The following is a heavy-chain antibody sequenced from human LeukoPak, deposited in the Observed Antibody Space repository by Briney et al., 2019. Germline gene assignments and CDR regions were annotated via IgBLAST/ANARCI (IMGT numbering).Heavy chain of an antibody. V-gene: IGHV4-39*01. CDR2: IYYSGST. D-gene: IGHD1-26*01. CDR1: GGSISGSNNY. J-gene: IGHJ4*02. CDR3: ARRNRWELLDF. Sequence: SETLSLTCTVSGGSISGSNNYWAWIRQPPGKGLEWIASIYYSGSTYYSPSLKSRVTISVDTSNNQFSLRLNSVTAADTAVYYCARRNRWELLDFWGQGTLVTVSS.